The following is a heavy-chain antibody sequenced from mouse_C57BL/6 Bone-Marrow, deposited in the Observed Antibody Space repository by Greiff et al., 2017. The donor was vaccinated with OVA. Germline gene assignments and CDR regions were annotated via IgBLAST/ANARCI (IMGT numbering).Heavy chain of an antibody. V-gene: IGHV5-16*01. CDR2: INYDGSST. CDR1: GFTFSDYY. Sequence: EVQLQESEGGLVQPGSSMKLSCTASGFTFSDYYMAWVRQVPEKGLEWVANINYDGSSTYYLDSLKSRFIISRDNAKNILYLQMSSLKSEDTATYYCARELRLLYFDYWGQGTTLTVSS. CDR3: ARELRLLYFDY. D-gene: IGHD3-2*02. J-gene: IGHJ2*01.